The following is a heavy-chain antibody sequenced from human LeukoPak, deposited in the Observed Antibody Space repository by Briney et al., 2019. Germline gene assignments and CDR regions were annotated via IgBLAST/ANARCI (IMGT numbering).Heavy chain of an antibody. V-gene: IGHV3-33*01. Sequence: GGPLRLSCAASGFTFSSYGMHWVRQAPGKGLEWVAVIWYDGSNKYYADSVKGRFTISRDNSKNTLYLQMNSLRAEDTAVYYCARDEGYSSSWYFDYWGQGTLVTVSS. CDR1: GFTFSSYG. CDR3: ARDEGYSSSWYFDY. J-gene: IGHJ4*02. D-gene: IGHD6-13*01. CDR2: IWYDGSNK.